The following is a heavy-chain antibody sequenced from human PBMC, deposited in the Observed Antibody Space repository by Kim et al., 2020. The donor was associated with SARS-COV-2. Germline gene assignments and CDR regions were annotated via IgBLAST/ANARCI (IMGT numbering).Heavy chain of an antibody. Sequence: GGSLRLSCAASGFTFSDYYMSWIRQAPGKGLEWGSYISSSGSTIYYADSVKGRFTISRDNAKNSLYLQMNSLRAEDTAVYYCARDSKRYCSSTSCYYYYYMDVWGKGTTVTVSS. CDR2: ISSSGSTI. CDR1: GFTFSDYY. D-gene: IGHD2-2*01. J-gene: IGHJ6*03. V-gene: IGHV3-11*01. CDR3: ARDSKRYCSSTSCYYYYYMDV.